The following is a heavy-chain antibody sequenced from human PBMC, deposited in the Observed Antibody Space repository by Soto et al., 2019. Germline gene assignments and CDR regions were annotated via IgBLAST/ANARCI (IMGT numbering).Heavy chain of an antibody. CDR3: ARAVGIAVTGLDL. CDR1: GYTFTSSN. Sequence: QEQLVQSGAEVKRPGASVKVSCRASGYTFTSSNITWVRQAAGQGPEWIGWMNPVNGNAAFARECQGRVTMTRDTSTDTAYMEVGGLSSGDTAIYYCARAVGIAVTGLDLWGPGTLVTVSS. J-gene: IGHJ5*02. V-gene: IGHV1-8*01. CDR2: MNPVNGNA. D-gene: IGHD6-19*01.